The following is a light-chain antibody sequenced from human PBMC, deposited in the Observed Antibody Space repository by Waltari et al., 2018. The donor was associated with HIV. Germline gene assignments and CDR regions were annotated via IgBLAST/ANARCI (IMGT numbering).Light chain of an antibody. V-gene: IGLV1-47*01. J-gene: IGLJ2*01. Sequence: QSVLTQPPSASGTPGQRVPISCSGGSSNTGNNLVYWYQQFPGTAPKLLIYRNNQRPSGVPDRFSGSKSGTSASLVISGLRSEDEADYYCAAWDDSLSGVFGGGTKVTVL. CDR3: AAWDDSLSGV. CDR1: SSNTGNNL. CDR2: RNN.